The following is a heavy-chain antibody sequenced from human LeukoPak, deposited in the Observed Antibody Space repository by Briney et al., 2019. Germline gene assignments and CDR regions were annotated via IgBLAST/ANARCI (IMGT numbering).Heavy chain of an antibody. CDR1: GFTFSSYS. J-gene: IGHJ2*01. CDR2: INHSGST. CDR3: ARRKRGYSYGPTWYFDL. D-gene: IGHD5-18*01. V-gene: IGHV4-34*01. Sequence: PGGSLRLSCAASGFTFSSYSMNWVRQAPGKGLEWIGEINHSGSTNYNPSLKSRVTISVDTSKNQFSLKLSSVTAADTAVYYCARRKRGYSYGPTWYFDLWGRGTLVTVSS.